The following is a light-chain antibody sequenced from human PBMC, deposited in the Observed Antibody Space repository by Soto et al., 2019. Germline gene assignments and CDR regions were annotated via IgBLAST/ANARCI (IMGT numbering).Light chain of an antibody. Sequence: AIRMTQSPSSLSASTGDRVTITCRASQGISSYLAWYQQKPGKAPKLLIYAASTLQSGVPSRFSGSGSGTDFTLTISCLQSEDFATYYCQHYYSYPFFGGGTKVEIK. V-gene: IGKV1-8*01. J-gene: IGKJ4*01. CDR3: QHYYSYPF. CDR2: AAS. CDR1: QGISSY.